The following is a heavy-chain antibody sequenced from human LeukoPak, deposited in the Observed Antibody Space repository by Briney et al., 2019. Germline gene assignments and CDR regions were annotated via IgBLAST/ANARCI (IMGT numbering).Heavy chain of an antibody. CDR3: ARDDTRILGWFGDYKGFDY. J-gene: IGHJ4*02. V-gene: IGHV3-21*01. D-gene: IGHD3-10*01. Sequence: GGSLRLSCAASGFTFSSYNMNWVRQAPGKGLEWVSSTVSRSSHVYYADSVKGRFTISRDNAKNSLYLQMNSLRAEDTAVYYCARDDTRILGWFGDYKGFDYWGQGTLVTVSS. CDR1: GFTFSSYN. CDR2: TVSRSSHV.